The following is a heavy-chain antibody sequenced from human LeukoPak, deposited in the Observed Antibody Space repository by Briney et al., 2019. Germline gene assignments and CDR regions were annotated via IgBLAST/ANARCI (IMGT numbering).Heavy chain of an antibody. D-gene: IGHD3-10*01. CDR2: INPNSGGT. J-gene: IGHJ5*02. CDR3: ARGPPGQPARGNNWFDP. Sequence: GASVKVSCKASGYTFTGYYMHWVRQAPGQGLEWMGWINPNSGGTNYAQKFQGRVTMTRDTSISTAYMELSRLRSDDTAVYYCARGPPGQPARGNNWFDPWGQGTLVTVSS. CDR1: GYTFTGYY. V-gene: IGHV1-2*02.